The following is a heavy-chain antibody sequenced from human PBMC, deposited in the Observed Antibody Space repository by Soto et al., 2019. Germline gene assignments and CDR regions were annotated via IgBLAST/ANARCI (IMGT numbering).Heavy chain of an antibody. V-gene: IGHV3-15*01. D-gene: IGHD2-15*01. CDR1: GFIFINAW. CDR3: ATGGYHFDY. CDR2: IKSEPDGGTT. J-gene: IGHJ4*02. Sequence: PGGSLRLSCEFSGFIFINAWMNWVRQAPGKGLEWVGRIKSEPDGGTTDYAAPVKGRFTVSRDDSKRTVYLQMNSLKAEDTAVYYCATGGYHFDYWGQGTLVTVSS.